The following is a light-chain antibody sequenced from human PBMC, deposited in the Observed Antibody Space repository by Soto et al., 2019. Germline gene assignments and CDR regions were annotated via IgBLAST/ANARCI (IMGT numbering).Light chain of an antibody. V-gene: IGKV1-13*02. J-gene: IGKJ5*01. Sequence: AIQLTQSPSSLSASVGDRVAITCRASQDIRGALAWYQQKPGKAPKLLIYDVSSLESGVPSRFSGSGSGTDFTFTVSSLQPEDFATYCCQQFNVYPITFGQGTRLEIK. CDR3: QQFNVYPIT. CDR2: DVS. CDR1: QDIRGA.